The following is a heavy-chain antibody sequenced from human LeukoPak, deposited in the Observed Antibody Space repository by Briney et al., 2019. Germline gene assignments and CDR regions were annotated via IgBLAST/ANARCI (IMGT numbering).Heavy chain of an antibody. Sequence: ASVKVSCKASGYTFTSYAMNWVRQAPGQGLEWMGWINTNTGNPTYAQGFTGRFVFSLDTSVSTAYLQISSLKAEDTAVYYCASIYCSSTSCYRSWFDPWGQGTLVTVSS. J-gene: IGHJ5*02. CDR1: GYTFTSYA. CDR2: INTNTGNP. D-gene: IGHD2-2*02. V-gene: IGHV7-4-1*02. CDR3: ASIYCSSTSCYRSWFDP.